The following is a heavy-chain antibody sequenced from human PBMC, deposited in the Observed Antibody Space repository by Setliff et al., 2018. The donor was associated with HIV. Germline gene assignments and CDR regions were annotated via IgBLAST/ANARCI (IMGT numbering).Heavy chain of an antibody. CDR1: GFTFSSYW. V-gene: IGHV3-7*03. J-gene: IGHJ4*02. D-gene: IGHD3-9*01. Sequence: GGSLRLSCAASGFTFSSYWMSWVRQAPGKGLEWVANIKQEGSEKYYVDSVKGRFTISRDNAKNSLFLQMNSLRAEDTAVYYCARSKSKYFDILTGGAHLDSWGQGTLVTVSS. CDR3: ARSKSKYFDILTGGAHLDS. CDR2: IKQEGSEK.